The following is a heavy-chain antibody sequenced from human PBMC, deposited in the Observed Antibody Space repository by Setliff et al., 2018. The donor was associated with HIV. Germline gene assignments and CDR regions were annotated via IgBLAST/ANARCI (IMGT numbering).Heavy chain of an antibody. CDR1: GGTFSSHA. J-gene: IGHJ3*02. D-gene: IGHD4-17*01. CDR2: IIPIVDKT. Sequence: ASVKVSCKASGGTFSSHAINWVRQAPGQGLGWMGGIIPIVDKTNYAQKFQGRVAITVDKSTITAYMELSSLRSEDTAVYYCAREPDYGIRDAFDIWGQGTMVTVSS. CDR3: AREPDYGIRDAFDI. V-gene: IGHV1-69*10.